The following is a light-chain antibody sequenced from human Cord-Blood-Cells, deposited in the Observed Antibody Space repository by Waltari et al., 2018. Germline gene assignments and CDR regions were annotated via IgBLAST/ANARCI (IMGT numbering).Light chain of an antibody. J-gene: IGKJ5*01. CDR2: DAS. CDR3: QQYDNLIT. V-gene: IGKV1-33*01. CDR1: QDISNY. Sequence: DIQMTQSPSSLSASVGDRVTITCQASQDISNYLNWYQQIPGKATKLLIYDASNLETGVPSRFSGSGSGTDFTFTISSLQPEDIATYYCQQYDNLITFGQGTRLEIK.